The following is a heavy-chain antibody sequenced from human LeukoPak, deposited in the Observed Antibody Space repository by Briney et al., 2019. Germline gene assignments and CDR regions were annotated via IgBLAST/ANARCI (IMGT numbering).Heavy chain of an antibody. D-gene: IGHD3-22*01. Sequence: GGSLRLSCAASGFTLSSYWMHWVRQGPGKGLVWVSRIYSEGSRTTYADSVRGRFTISGDNAKNTLYLQMNSLRPEDTAFYYCAKDVQMTSNAYYNYFDYWGQGTLVTVSS. CDR1: GFTLSSYW. CDR2: IYSEGSRT. J-gene: IGHJ4*02. CDR3: AKDVQMTSNAYYNYFDY. V-gene: IGHV3-74*01.